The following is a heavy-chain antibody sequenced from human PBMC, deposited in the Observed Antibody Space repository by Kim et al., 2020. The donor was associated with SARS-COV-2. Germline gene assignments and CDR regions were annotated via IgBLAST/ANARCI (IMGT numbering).Heavy chain of an antibody. V-gene: IGHV4-34*01. CDR2: INHSGST. J-gene: IGHJ4*02. CDR3: ARRKTSTGAKAIDS. CDR1: GGSFSGYY. Sequence: SETLSLTCAVYGGSFSGYYWTWIRQPPGKGLEWIGEINHSGSTNYNPSLKSRFTISVDTSKNQFSLKLNSMTAADTAVFYCARRKTSTGAKAIDSWGQGT. D-gene: IGHD1-1*01.